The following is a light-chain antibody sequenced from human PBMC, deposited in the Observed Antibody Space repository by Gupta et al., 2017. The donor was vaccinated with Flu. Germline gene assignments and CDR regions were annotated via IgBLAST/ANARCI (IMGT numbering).Light chain of an antibody. CDR3: QQYDSVPYT. J-gene: IGKJ2*01. CDR2: KAS. V-gene: IGKV1-5*03. CDR1: QSISTW. Sequence: DLQLPQSPSTLSASVGDRVTITCRASQSISTWLAWYQQRPGKAPNLLIFKASSLKSGVPSRFSGGGSGTEFTLTITNLQADDFAVYHCQQYDSVPYTFGQGTKLEI.